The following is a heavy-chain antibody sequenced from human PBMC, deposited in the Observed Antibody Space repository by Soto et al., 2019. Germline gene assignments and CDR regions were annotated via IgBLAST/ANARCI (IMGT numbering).Heavy chain of an antibody. CDR1: GFTFSSYS. CDR3: ARKGYSGYVPKLNYYYYYYMDV. CDR2: ISSSSSTI. Sequence: GGSLRLSCAASGFTFSSYSMNWVRQAPGKGLEWVSYISSSSSTIYYADSVKGRFTISRDNAKNSLYLQMNSLRAEDTAVYYCARKGYSGYVPKLNYYYYYYMDVWGKGTTVTVSS. V-gene: IGHV3-48*01. D-gene: IGHD5-12*01. J-gene: IGHJ6*03.